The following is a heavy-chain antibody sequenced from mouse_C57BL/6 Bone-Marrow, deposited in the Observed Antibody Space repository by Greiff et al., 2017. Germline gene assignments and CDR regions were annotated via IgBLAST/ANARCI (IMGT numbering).Heavy chain of an antibody. CDR3: SSFDGNYFDF. J-gene: IGHJ2*01. CDR1: GFTFKDDY. D-gene: IGHD2-3*01. V-gene: IGHV14-4*01. CDR2: IDPEIGDT. Sequence: EVQLQQSGAELVRPGASVKLSCTASGFTFKDDYIHWVKQRPEQGLEWIGWIDPEIGDTDYASKFQGKATITSDSSSNTAYLQLSSLPSEDTAVDYCSSFDGNYFDFWGQGTPLTVAS.